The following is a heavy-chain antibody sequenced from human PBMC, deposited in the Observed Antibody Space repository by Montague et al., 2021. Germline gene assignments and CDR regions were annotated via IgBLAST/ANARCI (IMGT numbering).Heavy chain of an antibody. V-gene: IGHV3-7*01. Sequence: SLRLSCEASGFSFSGYWMSWVRQAPGEGLEWVANIFHDGSDRKYXDSVRGRFTISRDNAKNSLYLQMSSLGAEDTTVYYCAREKWQFDFWGQGTLVTVSS. CDR1: GFSFSGYW. J-gene: IGHJ4*02. CDR3: AREKWQFDF. D-gene: IGHD2-8*01. CDR2: IFHDGSDR.